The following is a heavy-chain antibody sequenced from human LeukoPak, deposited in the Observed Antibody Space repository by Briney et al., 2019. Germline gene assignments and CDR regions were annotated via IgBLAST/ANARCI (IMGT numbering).Heavy chain of an antibody. Sequence: SGPTLVNPTQTLTLTCTFSGFSLSTNRVGVGWVRQPPGKALEWIGEIYHSGSTNYNPSLKSRVTISVDKSKNQFSLKLSSVTAADTAVYYCATSSSWYFYYYGMDVWGQGTTVTVSS. V-gene: IGHV4-4*02. J-gene: IGHJ6*02. CDR3: ATSSSWYFYYYGMDV. CDR2: IYHSGST. D-gene: IGHD6-13*01. CDR1: GFSLSTNRV.